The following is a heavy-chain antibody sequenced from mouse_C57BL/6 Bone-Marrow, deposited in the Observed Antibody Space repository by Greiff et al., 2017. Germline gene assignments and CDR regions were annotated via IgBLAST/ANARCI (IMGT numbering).Heavy chain of an antibody. CDR3: AREGIYFDY. J-gene: IGHJ2*01. CDR1: GYAFSSYW. CDR2: IYPVDGDT. V-gene: IGHV1-80*01. Sequence: LQESGASVKISCKASGYAFSSYWMNWVKHRPGKGLVWIGQIYPVDGDTNYNGKFKGKATLTADQSSSTAYVQLSSLTSEDSAVYFCAREGIYFDYWGQGTTLTVSS.